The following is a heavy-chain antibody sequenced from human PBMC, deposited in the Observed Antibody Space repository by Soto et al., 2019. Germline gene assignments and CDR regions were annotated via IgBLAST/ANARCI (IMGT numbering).Heavy chain of an antibody. J-gene: IGHJ4*02. V-gene: IGHV3-7*03. CDR2: IRQDGNEK. CDR3: ARTTSSTCYDL. Sequence: RRLSCAASGFSFSSYWMTWVRQAPGKGLEWVANIRQDGNEKKYVDSVKGRFTISRDNAENSLYLQMNRLRVEDTAVYYCARTTSSTCYDLWGQGTQVTVSS. D-gene: IGHD2-2*01. CDR1: GFSFSSYW.